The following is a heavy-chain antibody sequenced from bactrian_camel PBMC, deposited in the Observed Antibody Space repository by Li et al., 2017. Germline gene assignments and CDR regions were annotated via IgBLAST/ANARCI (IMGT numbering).Heavy chain of an antibody. D-gene: IGHD6*01. J-gene: IGHJ4*01. Sequence: VQLVESGGGSVQAGGSMTLSCVASGYPYQSYCMGWFRQAPGKEREEVAAIYTGGDFTYYADSVKGRFTISQDDAKNTVYLQMNNLKPEDTAMYYCAADVGSMSGNCQPNYWGQGTQVTVS. CDR1: GYPYQSYC. CDR2: IYTGGDFT. CDR3: AADVGSMSGNCQPNY. V-gene: IGHV3S40*01.